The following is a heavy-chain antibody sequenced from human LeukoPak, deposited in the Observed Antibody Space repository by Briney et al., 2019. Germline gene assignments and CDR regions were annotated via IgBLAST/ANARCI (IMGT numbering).Heavy chain of an antibody. J-gene: IGHJ5*02. Sequence: SETLPLTCTVSGGSISSYYWSWIRQPPGKGLEWIGYIYYSGSTNYNPSLKSRVTISVDTSKNQFSLKLSSVTAADTAVYYCARKGESFYNWFDPWGQGTLVTVSS. V-gene: IGHV4-59*01. CDR1: GGSISSYY. D-gene: IGHD3-10*01. CDR2: IYYSGST. CDR3: ARKGESFYNWFDP.